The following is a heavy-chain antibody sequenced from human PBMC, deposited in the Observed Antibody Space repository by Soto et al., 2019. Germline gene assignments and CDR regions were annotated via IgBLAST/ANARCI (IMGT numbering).Heavy chain of an antibody. V-gene: IGHV3-48*02. D-gene: IGHD6-19*01. J-gene: IGHJ5*02. CDR2: ISSSSTTI. CDR3: ARDRGGVVAGFIWLDP. Sequence: LQESGGDLVQPGGSLRLSCAASGFKFSMFGMNWVRQAPGKGLEWIAYISSSSTTIVYGGSVEGRFTVSRDNVENSLYLQMKSLRDDDTAVYYCARDRGGVVAGFIWLDPWGHGTPVTVST. CDR1: GFKFSMFG.